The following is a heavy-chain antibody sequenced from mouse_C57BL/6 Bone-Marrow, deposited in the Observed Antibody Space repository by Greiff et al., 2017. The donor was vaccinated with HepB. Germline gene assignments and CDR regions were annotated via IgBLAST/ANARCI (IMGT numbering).Heavy chain of an antibody. CDR3: ASGLYAMDY. Sequence: VHLVESGPGLVAPSQSLSITCTVSGFSLTSYGVDWVRQSPGKGLEWLGVIWGVGSTNYNSALKSRLSISKDNSKSQVFLKMNSLQTDDTAMYYCASGLYAMDYWGQGTSVTVSS. CDR1: GFSLTSYG. V-gene: IGHV2-6*01. J-gene: IGHJ4*01. CDR2: IWGVGST.